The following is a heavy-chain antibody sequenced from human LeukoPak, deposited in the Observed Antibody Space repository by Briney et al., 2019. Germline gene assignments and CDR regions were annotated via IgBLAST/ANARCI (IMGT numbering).Heavy chain of an antibody. CDR1: GGSISSYY. J-gene: IGHJ5*02. Sequence: SETLSLTCTVSGGSISSYYWSWIRQPPGKGLEWIGYIYYSGSTNYNPSLKSRVTISVDTSKNQFSLKLSSVTAADTAVYYCARHLRSTGTDWFDPWGQGTLVTVSS. CDR3: ARHLRSTGTDWFDP. V-gene: IGHV4-59*08. CDR2: IYYSGST. D-gene: IGHD5/OR15-5a*01.